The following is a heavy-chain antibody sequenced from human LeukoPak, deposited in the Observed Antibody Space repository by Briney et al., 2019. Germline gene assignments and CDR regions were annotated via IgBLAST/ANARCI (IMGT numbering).Heavy chain of an antibody. CDR1: GFTFSSSA. CDR2: TSGSGGST. V-gene: IGHV3-23*01. CDR3: AKQKQLVLGHYFDY. D-gene: IGHD6-6*01. J-gene: IGHJ4*02. Sequence: PGGSLRLSCAASGFTFSSSAMSWVRQAPGKGLEWVSATSGSGGSTYYADSVKGRFTISRDNSKNTLYLQMNSLRAEDTAVYYCAKQKQLVLGHYFDYWGQGTLVTVSS.